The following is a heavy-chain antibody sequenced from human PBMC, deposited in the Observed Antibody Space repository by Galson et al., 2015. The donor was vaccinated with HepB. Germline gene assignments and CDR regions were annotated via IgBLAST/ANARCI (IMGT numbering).Heavy chain of an antibody. Sequence: LSLTCTVSGGSVSSGSYYWSWIRQPPGKGLEWIGYIYYSGSTNYNPSLKSRVTISVDTSKNQYSLKLSSVTAADTAVYYCARAPYGGNSGAVDYWGQGTLVTVSS. V-gene: IGHV4-61*01. CDR1: GGSVSSGSYY. D-gene: IGHD4-23*01. CDR3: ARAPYGGNSGAVDY. J-gene: IGHJ4*02. CDR2: IYYSGST.